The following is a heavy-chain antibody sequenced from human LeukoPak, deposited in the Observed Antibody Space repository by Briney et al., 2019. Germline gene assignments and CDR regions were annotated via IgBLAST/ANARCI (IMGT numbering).Heavy chain of an antibody. D-gene: IGHD6-25*01. Sequence: GGSLRLACEASGFTFGRYAMYWVRQAPGKGLEWVAGTFGSGGSAHYADSAKGRFTISRDNSKNTVYLQINSLRAEDTAVYYCGKTTSGYSSGQKPAWPVDYWGQGTLVTVSS. J-gene: IGHJ4*02. V-gene: IGHV3-23*01. CDR1: GFTFGRYA. CDR3: GKTTSGYSSGQKPAWPVDY. CDR2: TFGSGGSA.